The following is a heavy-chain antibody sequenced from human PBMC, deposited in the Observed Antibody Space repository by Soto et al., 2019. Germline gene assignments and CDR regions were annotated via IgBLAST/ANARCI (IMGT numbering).Heavy chain of an antibody. D-gene: IGHD5-18*01. J-gene: IGHJ4*02. CDR3: AKDRGYTYGHPFDY. V-gene: IGHV3-30*18. CDR1: GFTFSSYG. CDR2: TSYDASNQ. Sequence: LRLSCAASGFTFSSYGIHWVRQAPGKGLEWVSLTSYDASNQYYADSVKGRFTISRDNSKNTLYLQMDSLRVEDTAVYYCAKDRGYTYGHPFDYWGQGTLVTVSS.